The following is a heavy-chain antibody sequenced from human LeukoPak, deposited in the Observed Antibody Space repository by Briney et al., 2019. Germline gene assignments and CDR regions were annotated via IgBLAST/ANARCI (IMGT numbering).Heavy chain of an antibody. D-gene: IGHD6-19*01. CDR2: INPNSGGT. CDR3: ARDPGSGWTTNFDY. V-gene: IGHV1-2*02. J-gene: IGHJ4*02. Sequence: ASVKVSCKASGYTFTGYYMHWVRQAPGQGLEWMGWINPNSGGTNYAQKFQGRVTITADKSTSTAYMELSSLRSEDTAVYYCARDPGSGWTTNFDYWGQGTLVTVSS. CDR1: GYTFTGYY.